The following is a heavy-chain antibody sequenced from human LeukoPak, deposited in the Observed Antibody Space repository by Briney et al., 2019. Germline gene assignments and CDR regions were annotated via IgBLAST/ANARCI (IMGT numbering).Heavy chain of an antibody. CDR2: INGDGSST. J-gene: IGHJ6*02. CDR3: ARDKSNGMDV. CDR1: GFTFSSYW. Sequence: PGGSLRLSCAASGFTFSSYWMHWVRQAPGKGLVWVSCINGDGSSTRYADSVKGRFTISRDNAKNTLYLQMNSLRGEDTAVYYCARDKSNGMDVWGQGTTVTVS. V-gene: IGHV3-74*01.